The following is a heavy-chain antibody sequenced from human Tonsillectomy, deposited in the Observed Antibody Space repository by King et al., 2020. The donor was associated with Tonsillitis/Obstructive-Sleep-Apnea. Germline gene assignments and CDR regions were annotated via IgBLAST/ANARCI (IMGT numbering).Heavy chain of an antibody. CDR1: GGSISSYY. CDR2: IYYSGST. J-gene: IGHJ3*02. CDR3: AREALDAFDI. V-gene: IGHV4-59*01. Sequence: QLQESGPGLVKPSETLSLTRTVSGGSISSYYWSWIRQPPGKGLEWIGYIYYSGSTKYNPSLKSRVTISVDTSKNQFSLKLSSVTAADTAVYYCAREALDAFDIWGQGTMVTVSS.